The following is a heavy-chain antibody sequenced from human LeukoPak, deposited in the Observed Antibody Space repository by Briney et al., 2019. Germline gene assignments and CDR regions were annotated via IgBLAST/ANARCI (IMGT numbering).Heavy chain of an antibody. CDR3: ARDIILDS. CDR2: INPKTGVT. D-gene: IGHD1-14*01. V-gene: IGHV1-2*02. CDR1: GYTFADYY. Sequence: ASVKVSCKTSGYTFADYYLTWVRQAPGQGFEWLGWINPKTGVTKYAQNLLGRVTMTSDTSISTAYMELSRLTSDDTALYFCARDIILDSWGQGTLVTVSS. J-gene: IGHJ5*01.